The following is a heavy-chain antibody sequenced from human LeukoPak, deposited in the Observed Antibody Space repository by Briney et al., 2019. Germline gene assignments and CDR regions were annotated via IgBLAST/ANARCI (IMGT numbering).Heavy chain of an antibody. Sequence: SVKVSCKASGGTFSSYAISWVRQAPGQGLEWMGGIIPIFGTANYAQRFQGRVTITADESTSTAYMELSSLRSEDTAVYYCAGGDSGEYYYYGMDVWGQGTTVTVSS. D-gene: IGHD2-21*01. CDR2: IIPIFGTA. J-gene: IGHJ6*02. CDR3: AGGDSGEYYYYGMDV. CDR1: GGTFSSYA. V-gene: IGHV1-69*13.